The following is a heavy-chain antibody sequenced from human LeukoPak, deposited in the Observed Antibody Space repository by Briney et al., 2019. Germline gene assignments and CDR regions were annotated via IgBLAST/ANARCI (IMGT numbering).Heavy chain of an antibody. J-gene: IGHJ3*02. D-gene: IGHD6-13*01. V-gene: IGHV4-59*03. CDR3: AASIAAAGTKVIGAFDI. CDR2: IYYSGST. Sequence: SETLSLTCTVSGGSIGSYDWSWIRQAPGKGLEWIGYIYYSGSTNYNPSLKSRVTKSVGTSNNQFSLQLTSVTAADTAVYYCAASIAAAGTKVIGAFDIWGQGTMVTVSS. CDR1: GGSIGSYD.